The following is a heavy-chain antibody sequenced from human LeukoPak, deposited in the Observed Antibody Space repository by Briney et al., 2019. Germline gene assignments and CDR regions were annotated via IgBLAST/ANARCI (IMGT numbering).Heavy chain of an antibody. V-gene: IGHV1-18*01. Sequence: ASVKVSCKASGYTFTSYGISWVRQAPGQGLKWMGWISAYNGNTNYAQKLQGRVTMTTDTSTSTAYMELRSLRSDDTAVYYCARVSDSSGYYADFDYWGQGTLVTVSS. CDR2: ISAYNGNT. CDR3: ARVSDSSGYYADFDY. CDR1: GYTFTSYG. D-gene: IGHD3-22*01. J-gene: IGHJ4*02.